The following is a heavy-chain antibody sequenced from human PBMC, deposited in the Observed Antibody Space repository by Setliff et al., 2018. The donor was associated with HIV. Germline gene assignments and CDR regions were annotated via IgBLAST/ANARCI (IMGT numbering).Heavy chain of an antibody. D-gene: IGHD2-15*01. V-gene: IGHV3-23*01. Sequence: HPGGSLRLSCAASGFTFSSYAMTWVRQAPGKGLEWVSSISNNGGKTYYADSEKGRFTISRDKSKNTLYLQLNSLRAEDTAVYYCAKHECSGGCYYYMDVWGKGIMVTVSS. CDR3: AKHECSGGCYYYMDV. CDR1: GFTFSSYA. J-gene: IGHJ6*03. CDR2: ISNNGGKT.